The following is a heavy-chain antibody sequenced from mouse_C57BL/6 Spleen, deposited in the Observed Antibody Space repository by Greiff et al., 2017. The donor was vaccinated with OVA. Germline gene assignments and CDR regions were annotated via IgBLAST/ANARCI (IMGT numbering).Heavy chain of an antibody. D-gene: IGHD2-5*01. CDR3: ARSLSYYSTDY. CDR2: IYPGDGDT. V-gene: IGHV1-80*01. CDR1: GYAFSSYW. J-gene: IGHJ2*01. Sequence: VKLMESGAELVKPGASVKISCKASGYAFSSYWMNWVKQRPGKGLEWIGQIYPGDGDTNYNGKFKGKATLTADKSSSTAYMQLSSLTSEDSAVYFCARSLSYYSTDYWGQGTTLTVSS.